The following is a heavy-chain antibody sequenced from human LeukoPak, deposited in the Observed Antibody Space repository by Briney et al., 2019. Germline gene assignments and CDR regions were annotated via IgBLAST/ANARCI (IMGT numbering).Heavy chain of an antibody. V-gene: IGHV4-61*02. Sequence: SETLSLTCTVSGGSISSGSYYWSWIRQPAGKGLEWIGRIYTSGSTTYNPSLTSRLTISVDPSKNQFPLKLRSVPAADTAVYYCARVVEEMRWELPYAFDIWGQGTMVTVSS. J-gene: IGHJ3*02. CDR3: ARVVEEMRWELPYAFDI. CDR1: GGSISSGSYY. D-gene: IGHD1-26*01. CDR2: IYTSGST.